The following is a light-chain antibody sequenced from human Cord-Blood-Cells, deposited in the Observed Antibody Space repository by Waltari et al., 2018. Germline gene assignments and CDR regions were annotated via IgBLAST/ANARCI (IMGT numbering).Light chain of an antibody. CDR3: QQRSNWPT. J-gene: IGKJ3*01. CDR1: QSVSSY. CDR2: DAT. V-gene: IGKV3-11*01. Sequence: EIVLTQSPATLSLSPGERATLSCRASQSVSSYLAWYQQKPGQAPRLLIYDATNRATGIPGRFRGSGAGTDFTLTISSLEPEDFAVYYCQQRSNWPTFGPGTKVDIK.